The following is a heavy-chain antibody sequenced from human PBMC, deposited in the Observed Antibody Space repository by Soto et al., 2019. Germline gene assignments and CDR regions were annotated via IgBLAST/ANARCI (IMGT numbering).Heavy chain of an antibody. CDR3: ARREIQGPIDY. CDR1: GYSISSSNW. D-gene: IGHD1-26*01. J-gene: IGHJ4*02. V-gene: IGHV4-28*01. CDR2: IYYSRTT. Sequence: QVQLQESGPGLVKPSDTLSLTCAVSGYSISSSNWWGWIRRPPGKGLEWIGYIYYSRTTYYNPSLKGRVTMSVDTSKNQFSLKLTSVTAVDTAVYYCARREIQGPIDYWGQGTLVTVSS.